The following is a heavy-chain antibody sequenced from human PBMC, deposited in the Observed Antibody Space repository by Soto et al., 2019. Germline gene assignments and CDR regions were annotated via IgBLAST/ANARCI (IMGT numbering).Heavy chain of an antibody. CDR3: ARDSTYYDFWSGYDGMDV. J-gene: IGHJ6*02. CDR1: GFTFSSYS. D-gene: IGHD3-3*01. Sequence: GGSLRLSCAASGFTFSSYSMNWVRQAPGKGLEWVSSISSSSSYIYYADSVKGRLTISRDNAKNSLYLQMNSLRAEDTAVYYCARDSTYYDFWSGYDGMDVWGQGTTVTVSS. V-gene: IGHV3-21*01. CDR2: ISSSSSYI.